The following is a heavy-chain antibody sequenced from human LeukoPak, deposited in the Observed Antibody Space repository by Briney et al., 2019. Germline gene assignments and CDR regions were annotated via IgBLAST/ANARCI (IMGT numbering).Heavy chain of an antibody. CDR2: IYTSGST. Sequence: SETLSLTCTVSGGSISSGSYYWSWIRQPAGKGLEWIGRIYTSGSTNYNPSLKSRVTISVDTSKNQFSLNLNSVTAADTAVYYCARANLLRGFTSGLYYYFYIDVWGKGTTVAVSS. V-gene: IGHV4-61*02. CDR1: GGSISSGSYY. CDR3: ARANLLRGFTSGLYYYFYIDV. J-gene: IGHJ6*03. D-gene: IGHD2-15*01.